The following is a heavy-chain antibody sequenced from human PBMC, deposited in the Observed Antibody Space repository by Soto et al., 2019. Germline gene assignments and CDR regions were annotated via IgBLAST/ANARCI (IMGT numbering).Heavy chain of an antibody. CDR2: IYPGDSDT. CDR1: GYSFTSYW. CDR3: ARHSLGYCSSTSCLYYYYGMDV. D-gene: IGHD2-2*01. J-gene: IGHJ6*02. V-gene: IGHV5-51*01. Sequence: DSLKISGKGSGYSFTSYWIGLVRQMPGKGLEWMGIIYPGDSDTRYSPSFQGQVTISADKSISTAYLQWSSLKASDTAMYYCARHSLGYCSSTSCLYYYYGMDVWGQGTTVTVSS.